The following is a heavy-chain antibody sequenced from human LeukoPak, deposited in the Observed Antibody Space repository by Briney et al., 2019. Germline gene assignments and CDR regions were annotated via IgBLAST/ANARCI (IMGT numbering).Heavy chain of an antibody. Sequence: GGSLRLSCAASGFTLSDHAMNWVRRAPGKGLEWVSSLSETGDTTDYADSVKGRFTISRDNSKNTVYLQMNSLRADDTAVYYCAKQWLVGIWGQGTLVTVSS. CDR1: GFTLSDHA. V-gene: IGHV3-23*01. CDR2: LSETGDTT. J-gene: IGHJ4*02. CDR3: AKQWLVGI. D-gene: IGHD6-19*01.